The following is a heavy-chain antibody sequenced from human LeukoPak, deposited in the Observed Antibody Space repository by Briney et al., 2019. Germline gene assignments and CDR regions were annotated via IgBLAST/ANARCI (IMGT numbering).Heavy chain of an antibody. V-gene: IGHV3-48*03. J-gene: IGHJ6*02. CDR1: GFSFSSFE. Sequence: GGSLRLSCAASGFSFSSFEMNWVRQAPGKGLEWVSYTSSSGLTIYYTDSVKGRFTISRDNAKNSLYLQMNSLRAEDTAVYYCARCVKVAGYYYYGMDVWGQGTTVTVSS. CDR3: ARCVKVAGYYYYGMDV. D-gene: IGHD6-19*01. CDR2: TSSSGLTI.